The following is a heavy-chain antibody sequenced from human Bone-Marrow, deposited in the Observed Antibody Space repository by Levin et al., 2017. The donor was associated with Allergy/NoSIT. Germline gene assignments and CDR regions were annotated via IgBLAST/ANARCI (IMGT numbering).Heavy chain of an antibody. J-gene: IGHJ4*02. CDR1: GFLFTSYS. V-gene: IGHV3-21*01. CDR2: ITTHGSNI. CDR3: SRDRYGGGDCYSSPSDY. Sequence: PGGSLRLSCAASGFLFTSYSLKWVRQAPGKGLEWVASITTHGSNIYYADSVEGRFTISRDNAKNSLYLQMNGLRAEDTAVYYCSRDRYGGGDCYSSPSDYWGQGTLVSVSS. D-gene: IGHD2-21*02.